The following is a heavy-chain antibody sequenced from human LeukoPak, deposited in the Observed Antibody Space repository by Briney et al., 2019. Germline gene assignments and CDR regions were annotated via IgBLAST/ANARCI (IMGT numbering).Heavy chain of an antibody. CDR2: IYSSGST. J-gene: IGHJ4*02. CDR1: GASVSGSGYY. D-gene: IGHD1-26*01. CDR3: AKSGGYGLIDY. V-gene: IGHV4-39*01. Sequence: SETLSLTCTVAGASVSGSGYYWGWIRRPPGKGLEWIGSIYSSGSTYYNASLQSRVTISIETSKNQISLRLNSVTASDTAMYYCAKSGGYGLIDYWGQGTLVTVSS.